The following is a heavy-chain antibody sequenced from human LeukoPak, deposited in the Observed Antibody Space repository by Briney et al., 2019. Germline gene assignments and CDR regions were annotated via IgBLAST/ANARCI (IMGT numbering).Heavy chain of an antibody. CDR2: INHSGST. J-gene: IGHJ4*02. D-gene: IGHD3-10*01. CDR3: AGGAPGDFDY. V-gene: IGHV4-34*01. Sequence: SETLSLTCAVYGGSFSGYYWSWIRQPPGKGLEWIGEINHSGSTNYNPSLKSRVTISVDTSKNQFSLKLSSVTAADTAVYYCAGGAPGDFDYWGQGTLVTVSS. CDR1: GGSFSGYY.